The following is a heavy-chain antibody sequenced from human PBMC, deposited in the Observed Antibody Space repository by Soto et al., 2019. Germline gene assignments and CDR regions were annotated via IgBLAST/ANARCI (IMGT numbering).Heavy chain of an antibody. J-gene: IGHJ3*02. V-gene: IGHV3-66*01. CDR2: IYSGGST. CDR3: ARLTYYYDSSGYPHAFDI. Sequence: GGSLRLSCAASGFTVSSNYMSWVRQAPGKGLEWVSVIYSGGSTYYADSVKGRFTISRDNSKNTLYLQMNSLRAEDTAVYYCARLTYYYDSSGYPHAFDIWGQGTMVTVSS. D-gene: IGHD3-22*01. CDR1: GFTVSSNY.